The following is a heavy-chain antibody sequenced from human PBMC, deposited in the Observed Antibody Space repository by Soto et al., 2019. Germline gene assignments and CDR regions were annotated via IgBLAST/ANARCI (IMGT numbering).Heavy chain of an antibody. J-gene: IGHJ4*02. V-gene: IGHV6-1*01. CDR3: ARDLSVDTAMADPYFDY. CDR2: TYYKSKWLD. CDR1: GDSVSSNSAA. D-gene: IGHD5-18*01. Sequence: SQTLSLTCAISGDSVSSNSAAWNWIRQSPSRGLEWLGRTYYKSKWLDDYAVSVKSRITINPDTSKNQFSLQLNSVTPEDTAVYYCARDLSVDTAMADPYFDYWGQGTLVTVSS.